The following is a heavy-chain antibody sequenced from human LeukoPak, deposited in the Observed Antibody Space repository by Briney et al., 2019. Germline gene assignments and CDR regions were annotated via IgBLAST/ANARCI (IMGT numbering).Heavy chain of an antibody. CDR1: GFTFSSYA. Sequence: PGGSLRLSCAASGFTFSSYAMHWVRQAPGKGLEWVAVISYDGSNKYYADSVKGRFTISRDNSKNTLYLQMNSLRAEDTAVYYCARDQIVKWFAELPGGWGQGTLVTVSS. CDR2: ISYDGSNK. D-gene: IGHD3-10*01. V-gene: IGHV3-30*04. CDR3: ARDQIVKWFAELPGG. J-gene: IGHJ4*02.